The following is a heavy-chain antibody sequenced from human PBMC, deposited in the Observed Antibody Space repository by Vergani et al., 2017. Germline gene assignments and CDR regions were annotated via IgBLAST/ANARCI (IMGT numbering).Heavy chain of an antibody. CDR3: ARDRTAMTQGD. CDR1: GYTFTSYG. J-gene: IGHJ4*02. D-gene: IGHD5-18*01. Sequence: QVQLVQSGAEVKKPGASVKVFCKAYGYTFTSYGISWARQAPGQGLEWLGWISAYNGNTNYAQKIQGRITMTTDTSTSTAYMGLRSLRSDDTAVYYCARDRTAMTQGDWGQGTLVTVSS. V-gene: IGHV1-18*01. CDR2: ISAYNGNT.